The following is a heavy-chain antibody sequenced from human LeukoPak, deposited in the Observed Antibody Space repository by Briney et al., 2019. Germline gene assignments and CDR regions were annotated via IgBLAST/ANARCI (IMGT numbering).Heavy chain of an antibody. CDR2: ISYDGSNK. CDR1: GFTFSSYA. V-gene: IGHV3-30-3*01. D-gene: IGHD5-24*01. Sequence: GGSLRLSCAASGFTFSSYAMHWVRQAPGKGLEWVAVISYDGSNKYYADSVKGRFTISRDNSKNTLYLQMNSLRAEDTAVYYCARDPNGYNQPFDYWGQGTLVTVSS. CDR3: ARDPNGYNQPFDY. J-gene: IGHJ4*02.